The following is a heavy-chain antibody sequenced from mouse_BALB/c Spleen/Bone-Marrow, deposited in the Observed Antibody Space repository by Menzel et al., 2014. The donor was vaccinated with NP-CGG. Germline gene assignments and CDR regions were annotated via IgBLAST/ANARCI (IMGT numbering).Heavy chain of an antibody. D-gene: IGHD2-4*01. V-gene: IGHV14-3*02. J-gene: IGHJ4*01. CDR3: ARERDYDYAYAMDY. Sequence: VTLKECGAELVKPGASVKLSCTASGFNIKDTYMHWVKQRPEQGLEWIGRIDPANGNTKYDPKFQGKATITADTSSNTAYLQLSSLTSEDTAVYYCARERDYDYAYAMDYWGQGTSVTVSS. CDR2: IDPANGNT. CDR1: GFNIKDTY.